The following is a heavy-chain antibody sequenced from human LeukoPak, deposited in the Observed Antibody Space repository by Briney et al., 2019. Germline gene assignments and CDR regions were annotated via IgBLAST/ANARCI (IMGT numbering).Heavy chain of an antibody. CDR3: AREIRGYSYFDY. J-gene: IGHJ4*02. D-gene: IGHD1-26*01. CDR2: IGTAGDT. CDR1: GFTFKSYD. Sequence: GGSLRLSCAASGFTFKSYDMHWVRQAAGEGLEWVSAIGTAGDTYYPGSVKGRFTISRDNAKNSLYLQMNSLRAEDTAVYYCAREIRGYSYFDYWGQGTLVTVSS. V-gene: IGHV3-13*01.